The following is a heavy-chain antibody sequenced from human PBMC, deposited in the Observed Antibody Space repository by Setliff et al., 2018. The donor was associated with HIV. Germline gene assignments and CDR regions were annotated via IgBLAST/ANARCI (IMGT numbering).Heavy chain of an antibody. CDR2: IRSKAHGGTT. Sequence: GGSLRLSCTASGFTFGDYAVSWVRQAPGKGLEWVGFIRSKAHGGTTEYAASVEVRFIISRDDSKSIAYLQMNSLKTEDTAVYYCTRSNWGSTPDFDYWGQGTMVTVSS. D-gene: IGHD7-27*01. J-gene: IGHJ4*02. CDR3: TRSNWGSTPDFDY. V-gene: IGHV3-49*04. CDR1: GFTFGDYA.